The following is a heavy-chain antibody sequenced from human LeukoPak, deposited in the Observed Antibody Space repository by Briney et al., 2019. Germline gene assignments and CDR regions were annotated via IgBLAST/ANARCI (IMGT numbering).Heavy chain of an antibody. D-gene: IGHD5-18*01. V-gene: IGHV3-23*01. CDR3: AIGQLWSPSH. Sequence: GGSLRLSCAGSGFTFSNYAMSWVRQAPGKGLEWVSSIGASGGNTFYADSVKGRFTISRDNSKNTLYLQMNSLRAEDTAVYYCAIGQLWSPSHWGQGALVTVSS. CDR2: IGASGGNT. CDR1: GFTFSNYA. J-gene: IGHJ4*02.